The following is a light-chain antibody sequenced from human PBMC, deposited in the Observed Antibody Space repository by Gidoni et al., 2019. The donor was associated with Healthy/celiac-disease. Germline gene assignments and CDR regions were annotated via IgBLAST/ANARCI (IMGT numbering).Light chain of an antibody. Sequence: QSITIPCTGTSSDVGGYNYVSWYQQHPGKAPKLMIYEVSNRPSGVSNRFSGSKSGNTASLTISGLQAEDEADYYCSSYTSSSSYVVFGGGTKLTVL. V-gene: IGLV2-14*01. J-gene: IGLJ2*01. CDR2: EVS. CDR3: SSYTSSSSYVV. CDR1: SSDVGGYNY.